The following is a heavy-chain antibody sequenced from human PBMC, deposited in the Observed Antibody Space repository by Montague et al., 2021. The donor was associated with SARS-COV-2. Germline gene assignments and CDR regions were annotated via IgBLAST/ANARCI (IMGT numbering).Heavy chain of an antibody. D-gene: IGHD3-22*01. Sequence: YYNPSLKSRVTISVDTSKNQFSLKPSSVTAADTAVSYCASPTYYYDSSGSDDFDIWGQGAMGTVYS. J-gene: IGHJ3*02. V-gene: IGHV4-39*01. CDR3: ASPTYYYDSSGSDDFDI.